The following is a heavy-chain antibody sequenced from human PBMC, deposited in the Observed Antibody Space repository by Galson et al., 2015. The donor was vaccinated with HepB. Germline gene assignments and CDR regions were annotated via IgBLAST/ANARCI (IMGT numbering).Heavy chain of an antibody. V-gene: IGHV1-69*13. CDR2: IIPIFGTA. D-gene: IGHD4-11*01. Sequence: SVKVSCKASGGTFSSYAISWVRQAPGQGLEWMGGIIPIFGTANYAQKLQGRVTITADESTSTAYMELSSLRSEDTAVYYCARGLGEYSNWAYYYYYYLDVWGKGTPVTVSS. CDR3: ARGLGEYSNWAYYYYYYLDV. CDR1: GGTFSSYA. J-gene: IGHJ6*03.